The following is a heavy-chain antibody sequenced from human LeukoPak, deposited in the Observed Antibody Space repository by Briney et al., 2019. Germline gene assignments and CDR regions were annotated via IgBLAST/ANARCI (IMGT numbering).Heavy chain of an antibody. J-gene: IGHJ4*02. D-gene: IGHD3-10*01. V-gene: IGHV4-30-2*01. CDR2: IYHSGST. CDR1: GGSISSGGYS. Sequence: SETLSLTCAVSGGSISSGGYSWSWIRQPPGKGLEWIGYIYHSGSTYYNPSLKSRLTISVDRSKNQLSLKLSSVTAADTAVYYCARKEGSCENYFDYWGQGTLVTVSS. CDR3: ARKEGSCENYFDY.